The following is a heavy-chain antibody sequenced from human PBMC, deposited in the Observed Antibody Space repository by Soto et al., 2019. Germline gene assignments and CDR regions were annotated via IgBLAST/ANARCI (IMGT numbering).Heavy chain of an antibody. CDR3: RGYYSDDKYY. V-gene: IGHV3-9*01. Sequence: EVQLVESGGGLVQPGRSLRLSCAASGFTFDDYAMHWVRKAPGKGLEWVSGITWNSGNIGYADSVKGRFTNSRDNAKNSLYLQMNILRAEYTALYYCRGYYSDDKYYWGQGTLVTVSS. D-gene: IGHD3-22*01. J-gene: IGHJ4*02. CDR1: GFTFDDYA. CDR2: ITWNSGNI.